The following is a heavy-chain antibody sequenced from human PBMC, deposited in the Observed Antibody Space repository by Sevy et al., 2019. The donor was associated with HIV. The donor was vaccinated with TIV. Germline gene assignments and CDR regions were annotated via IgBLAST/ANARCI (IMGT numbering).Heavy chain of an antibody. CDR1: GFTISSYW. Sequence: GGSLRLSCAASGFTISSYWMLWVRQAPGKGLEWVANINQDGSTKYYLDSVKGRFTISTDNAKNSVVLQMNSLTAEDTGVYFCDRAMASADSFWGQGTLVTVSS. CDR2: INQDGSTK. CDR3: DRAMASADSF. J-gene: IGHJ4*02. D-gene: IGHD3-10*01. V-gene: IGHV3-7*01.